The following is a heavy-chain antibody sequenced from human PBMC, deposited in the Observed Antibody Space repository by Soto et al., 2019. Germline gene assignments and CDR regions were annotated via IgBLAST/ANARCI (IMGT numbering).Heavy chain of an antibody. J-gene: IGHJ4*02. CDR1: GFSFSTYW. Sequence: GSLRLSCAASGFSFSTYWMSWVRQVPGTGLEWVANIKADGSETYYVDSVRGRFTISRDNAKTSLFLQLNSLRAEDTAVYYCAKGGHIDFCGQGTLVTVSS. CDR2: IKADGSET. V-gene: IGHV3-7*03. CDR3: AKGGHIDF. D-gene: IGHD3-16*01.